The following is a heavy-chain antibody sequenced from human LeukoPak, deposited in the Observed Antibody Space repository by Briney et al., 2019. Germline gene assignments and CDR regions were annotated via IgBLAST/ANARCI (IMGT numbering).Heavy chain of an antibody. D-gene: IGHD6-19*01. J-gene: IGHJ4*02. CDR3: AKRSAESSGYFDY. Sequence: GGSLRLSCAASGFTFSSYSMNWVRQAPGKGLEWVSSLSSSSSYIYYADSVKGRFTISRDNAKNSLYLQMNSLRAEDTAVYYCAKRSAESSGYFDYWGQGTLVTVSS. CDR2: LSSSSSYI. V-gene: IGHV3-21*04. CDR1: GFTFSSYS.